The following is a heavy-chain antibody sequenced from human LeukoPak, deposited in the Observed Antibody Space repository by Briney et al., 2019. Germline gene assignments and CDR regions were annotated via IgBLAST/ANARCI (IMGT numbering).Heavy chain of an antibody. Sequence: PSETLSLTCTVSGGSINSTNYYWGWIRQPPGKGLEWIGSINYSGNTYYNPSLKNRVTISVDTSKNQFSLKLSSVTAADTAVYYCARSLSTTGLRWGQGTLVTVSS. CDR3: ARSLSTTGLR. CDR2: INYSGNT. D-gene: IGHD1-1*01. V-gene: IGHV4-39*01. J-gene: IGHJ4*02. CDR1: GGSINSTNYY.